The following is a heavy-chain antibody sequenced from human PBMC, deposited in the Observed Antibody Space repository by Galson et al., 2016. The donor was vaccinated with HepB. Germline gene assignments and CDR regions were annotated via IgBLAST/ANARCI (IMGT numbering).Heavy chain of an antibody. CDR3: VAVGYGSRGYYDTDY. V-gene: IGHV3-74*01. J-gene: IGHJ4*02. Sequence: SLRLSCAASGFTFSSYWMHWVRQAPGKGLGWVSRINSDGSSTRYADSVKGRFTISRDNAKNTLYLQMNSLRAEDTAVYYCVAVGYGSRGYYDTDYWGQGTLVTVSS. CDR2: INSDGSST. D-gene: IGHD3-22*01. CDR1: GFTFSSYW.